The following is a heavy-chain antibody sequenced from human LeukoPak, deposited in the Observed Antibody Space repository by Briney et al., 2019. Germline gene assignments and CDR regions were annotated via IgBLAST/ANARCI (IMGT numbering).Heavy chain of an antibody. J-gene: IGHJ4*02. D-gene: IGHD1-1*01. CDR3: ARVGDWNELVY. CDR2: IYSSGST. Sequence: SETLSLTCTVSGGSISGYYWSWIRQPPGKGLGWIGYIYSSGSTNYNPSLKSRVTILVDTSENQFSLKLSSVTAADTAVYYCARVGDWNELVYCGQGTLVTVSS. CDR1: GGSISGYY. V-gene: IGHV4-59*01.